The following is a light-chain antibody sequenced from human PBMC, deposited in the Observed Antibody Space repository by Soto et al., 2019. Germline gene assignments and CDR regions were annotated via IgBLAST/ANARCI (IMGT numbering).Light chain of an antibody. J-gene: IGLJ2*01. V-gene: IGLV2-8*01. Sequence: QSALTQPPSASGSPGQSVTISCTGTSSDVGGSNYVSCYQQHPGKAPKLVIYEVIQRPSGVPDRFSGSRSGNTASLTVSRLQAEDEADYYCSSNVVGTNLKIFGGGTKVTVL. CDR2: EVI. CDR1: SSDVGGSNY. CDR3: SSNVVGTNLKI.